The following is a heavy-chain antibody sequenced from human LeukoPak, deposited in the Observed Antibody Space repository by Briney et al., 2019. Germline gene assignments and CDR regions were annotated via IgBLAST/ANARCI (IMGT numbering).Heavy chain of an antibody. V-gene: IGHV5-51*04. CDR3: AGKYSSSWQDAFDI. Sequence: GESLKISCKGSGYSFTRYWIGWGRQMPGKGLEWMGIIYPGDSDTRYSPSFQGQVTISADKPISTAYLQWSSLKASDTAMYYCAGKYSSSWQDAFDIWGQGTMVTVSS. J-gene: IGHJ3*02. CDR2: IYPGDSDT. CDR1: GYSFTRYW. D-gene: IGHD6-13*01.